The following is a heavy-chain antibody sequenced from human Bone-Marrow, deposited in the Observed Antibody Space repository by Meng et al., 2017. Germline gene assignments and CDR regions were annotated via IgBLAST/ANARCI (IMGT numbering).Heavy chain of an antibody. CDR3: ASMYYYDSSGDYSQYFQH. Sequence: SETLSLTCTVSGYSISSGYYWGWSRQPPGKGLEWIGNMHHSGSTYYNPSLKSRVTISVDTSKNQFSLKLSSVTAADTAEYYCASMYYYDSSGDYSQYFQHWGQGTLVTVSS. D-gene: IGHD3-22*01. CDR1: GYSISSGYY. V-gene: IGHV4-38-2*02. CDR2: MHHSGST. J-gene: IGHJ1*01.